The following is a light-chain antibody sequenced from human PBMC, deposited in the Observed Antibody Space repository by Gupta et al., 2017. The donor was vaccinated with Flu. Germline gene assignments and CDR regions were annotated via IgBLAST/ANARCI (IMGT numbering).Light chain of an antibody. CDR1: NIRSKT. V-gene: IGLV3-21*03. Sequence: GKTARITCGGDNIRSKTVHWYRQKPGQAPVLVVYDDDDRPSGIPERFSGSNSGSTATLTISRVEAGDEADYYCQVWDTTNYRPVFGARTRVAVL. CDR3: QVWDTTNYRPV. J-gene: IGLJ1*01. CDR2: DDD.